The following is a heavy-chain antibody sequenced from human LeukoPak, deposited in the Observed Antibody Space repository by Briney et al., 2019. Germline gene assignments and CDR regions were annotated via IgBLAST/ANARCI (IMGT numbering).Heavy chain of an antibody. D-gene: IGHD3-3*01. Sequence: GGSLRLSCAASGFTFDEYGMTWVRQAPGKGLEWVSGVSRNGGSTGYADSVKGRFTISRDNAKNSLYLQMNSLRAEDTALYYCVRSITIFGVWGQRTLVTVSS. CDR3: VRSITIFGV. CDR1: GFTFDEYG. V-gene: IGHV3-20*04. CDR2: VSRNGGST. J-gene: IGHJ4*02.